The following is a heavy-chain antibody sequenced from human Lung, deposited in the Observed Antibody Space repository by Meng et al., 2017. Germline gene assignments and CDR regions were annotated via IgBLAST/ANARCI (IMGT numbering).Heavy chain of an antibody. CDR2: INPKSGDT. Sequence: VRVVQSGAEVKKPGALVKVSCKPSGYNFPDYYIPWVRRAPGQGLEWMGRINPKSGDTHYAQKFQARVTMTGDTSISTAYMELSGLRSDDTAMYYCARDEDISAAGKLFGDYWGQGTLVTVSS. V-gene: IGHV1-2*06. J-gene: IGHJ4*02. CDR3: ARDEDISAAGKLFGDY. CDR1: GYNFPDYY. D-gene: IGHD6-25*01.